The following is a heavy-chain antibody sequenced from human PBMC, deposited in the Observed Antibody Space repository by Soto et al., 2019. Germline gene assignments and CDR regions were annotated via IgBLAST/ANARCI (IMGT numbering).Heavy chain of an antibody. V-gene: IGHV3-11*06. CDR1: GFTFGDSY. Sequence: GGSLRLSCEASGFTFGDSYMAWIRQAPGEGLEWISYISSSSTYIKYADSVKGRFTISRDNAKNSLYLQMTNLRVGDTAVYYCARDRAITGTLFDPWGQGTLVTVSS. J-gene: IGHJ5*02. CDR2: ISSSSTYI. D-gene: IGHD1-20*01. CDR3: ARDRAITGTLFDP.